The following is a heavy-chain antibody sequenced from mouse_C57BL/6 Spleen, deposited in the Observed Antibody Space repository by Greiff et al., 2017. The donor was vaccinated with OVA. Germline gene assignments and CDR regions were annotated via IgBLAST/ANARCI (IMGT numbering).Heavy chain of an antibody. V-gene: IGHV1-64*01. CDR1: GYTFTSYW. CDR2: IHPNSGSN. D-gene: IGHD1-1*01. Sequence: QVQLQQPGAELVKPGASVKLSCKASGYTFTSYWMHWVKQRPGQGLEWIGMIHPNSGSNNYNEKLQSKATLTVDKSSSTAYMQLSSLTSEDSAVYYCARPHYYGSSYSYWYFDVWGTGTTVTVSS. J-gene: IGHJ1*03. CDR3: ARPHYYGSSYSYWYFDV.